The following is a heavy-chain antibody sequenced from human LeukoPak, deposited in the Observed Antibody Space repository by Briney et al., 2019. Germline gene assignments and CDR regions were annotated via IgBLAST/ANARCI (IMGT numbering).Heavy chain of an antibody. CDR3: SSISG. Sequence: PSETLSLTCTVSGASMSGETYYWGWIRQPPGKGLEWIGSIDQSGSTKYNPFLKSRVTISLDWSKNQVSLKLNSVTAADTAVYYCSSISGWGQGTLVTVSS. J-gene: IGHJ4*02. CDR2: IDQSGST. D-gene: IGHD6-19*01. V-gene: IGHV4-39*07. CDR1: GASMSGETYY.